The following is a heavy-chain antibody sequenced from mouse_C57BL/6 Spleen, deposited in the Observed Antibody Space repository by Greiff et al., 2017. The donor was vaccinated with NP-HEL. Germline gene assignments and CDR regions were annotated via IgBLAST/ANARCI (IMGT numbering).Heavy chain of an antibody. D-gene: IGHD1-1*01. CDR3: AIPSHYYGSSSFDY. J-gene: IGHJ2*01. Sequence: QVQLQQPGAELVKPGASVKVSCKASGYTFTSYWMHWVKQRPGQGLEWIGRIHPSDSDTNYNQQFKGKATLTVDKSSSTAYMQLSSLTSEDSAVYDCAIPSHYYGSSSFDYWGQGTTRTVSS. CDR1: GYTFTSYW. CDR2: IHPSDSDT. V-gene: IGHV1-74*01.